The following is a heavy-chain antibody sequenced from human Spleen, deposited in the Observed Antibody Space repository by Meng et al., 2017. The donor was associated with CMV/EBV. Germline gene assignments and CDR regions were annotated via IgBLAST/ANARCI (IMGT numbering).Heavy chain of an antibody. V-gene: IGHV1-18*01. Sequence: ASVKVSCKASGYMFTTYGITWVRQAPGHGLEWMAWITPYNENTNFAQQFQDRVTLTTDTSTTTVYMELRNLRSDDTALYYCATYSSGWVPRFGPNYWGQGTLVTVSS. J-gene: IGHJ4*02. CDR1: GYMFTTYG. CDR3: ATYSSGWVPRFGPNY. D-gene: IGHD6-19*01. CDR2: ITPYNENT.